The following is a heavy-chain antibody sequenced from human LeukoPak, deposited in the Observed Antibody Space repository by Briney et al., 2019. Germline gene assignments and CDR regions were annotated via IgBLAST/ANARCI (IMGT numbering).Heavy chain of an antibody. CDR1: GFSLSTSGVG. CDR3: AHRRGYYYDTSGYYTRVGYAFDI. Sequence: SGPTLVNPTQTLTLTCTFSGFSLSTSGVGVGWIRQPPGKALEWLAPIYWNDDKRYSPSLKSRLTITKDTSNNQVVLTMTDMDPVDTATYYCAHRRGYYYDTSGYYTRVGYAFDIWGQGTMVTVSS. D-gene: IGHD3-22*01. CDR2: IYWNDDK. V-gene: IGHV2-5*01. J-gene: IGHJ3*02.